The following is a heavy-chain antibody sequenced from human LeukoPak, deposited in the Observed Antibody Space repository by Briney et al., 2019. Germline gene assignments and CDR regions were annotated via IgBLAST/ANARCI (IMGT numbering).Heavy chain of an antibody. J-gene: IGHJ4*02. CDR1: RLTFSSYS. Sequence: GGSLRLSCAASRLTFSSYSMNWVRQAPGKGLEWVSSISSSGSYIYYADSVKGRFTISRDNAKNSLYLQMNSLRAEDTAVYYCARDYGGSSPFDYWGQGTLVIVSS. D-gene: IGHD4-23*01. CDR2: ISSSGSYI. CDR3: ARDYGGSSPFDY. V-gene: IGHV3-21*01.